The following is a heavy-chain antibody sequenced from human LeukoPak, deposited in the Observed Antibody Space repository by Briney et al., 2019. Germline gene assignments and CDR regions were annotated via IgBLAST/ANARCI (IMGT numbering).Heavy chain of an antibody. V-gene: IGHV3-74*01. D-gene: IGHD6-6*01. CDR1: GFTFSSYW. CDR3: ARARYSSSSGADY. J-gene: IGHJ4*02. CDR2: INSDGSST. Sequence: PGGSLRLACAASGFTFSSYWMDWVRQAPGKGLVWVSRINSDGSSTSYADSGKGRFSISRDNAKNELNLQMNSLRAEDTAVYYCARARYSSSSGADYWGQGTLVTVSS.